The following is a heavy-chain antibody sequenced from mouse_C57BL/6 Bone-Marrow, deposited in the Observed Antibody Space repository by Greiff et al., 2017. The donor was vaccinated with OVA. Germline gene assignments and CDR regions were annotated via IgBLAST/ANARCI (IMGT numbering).Heavy chain of an antibody. Sequence: EVKLVESGGGLVQPKGSLKLSCAASGFSFNTYAMNWVRQAPGKGLEWVARIRSKSNNYSTYYADSVKDRFTISRDESESMLYLRLNNLKTEDTAMYYCVRGLGQGFDYWGQGTTLTVSS. V-gene: IGHV10-1*01. J-gene: IGHJ2*01. CDR2: IRSKSNNYST. CDR1: GFSFNTYA. D-gene: IGHD4-1*01. CDR3: VRGLGQGFDY.